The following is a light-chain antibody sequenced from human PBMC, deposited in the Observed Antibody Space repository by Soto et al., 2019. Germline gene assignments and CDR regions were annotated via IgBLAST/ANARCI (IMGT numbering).Light chain of an antibody. V-gene: IGKV3-15*01. CDR2: GAS. J-gene: IGKJ4*01. Sequence: EIVMTQSPATLSVSPGERATLSCRASQSVSSSLAWYQQKPGQAPRLLIYGASTRATGVPARFSGSGSGTEFALTISSLQSEDFEVYYCQQCDNWPLTFGGGTKVEIE. CDR3: QQCDNWPLT. CDR1: QSVSSS.